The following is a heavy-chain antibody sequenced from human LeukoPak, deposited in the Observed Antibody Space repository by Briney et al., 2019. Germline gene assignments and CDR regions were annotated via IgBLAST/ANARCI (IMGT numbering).Heavy chain of an antibody. D-gene: IGHD2-21*02. Sequence: GGSLRLSCAASGFTFTPYSINWVRQAPGKGLEWVSSSSSSNSYYADSVKGRFTISRDNAKKSVYLQMNRLRAEDTAVYYCARDPGDLRWGMDIWGQGTTVTVAS. V-gene: IGHV3-21*01. CDR3: ARDPGDLRWGMDI. CDR1: GFTFTPYS. J-gene: IGHJ6*02. CDR2: SSSSNS.